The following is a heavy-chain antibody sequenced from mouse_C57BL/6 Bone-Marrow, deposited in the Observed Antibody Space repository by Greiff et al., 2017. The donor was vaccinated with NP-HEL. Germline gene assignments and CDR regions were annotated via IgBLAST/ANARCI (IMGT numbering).Heavy chain of an antibody. V-gene: IGHV1-53*01. CDR1: GYTFTSYW. CDR3: ARTLYGTLYAMDY. Sequence: QVQLQQPGTELVKPGASVKLSCKASGYTFTSYWMHWVKQRPGQGLEWIGNIYPSNGGTNYNEKFKSKATLTVDKSSSTAYMQLSSLTSEDSAVYYCARTLYGTLYAMDYWGQGTSVTVSS. J-gene: IGHJ4*01. CDR2: IYPSNGGT. D-gene: IGHD1-1*01.